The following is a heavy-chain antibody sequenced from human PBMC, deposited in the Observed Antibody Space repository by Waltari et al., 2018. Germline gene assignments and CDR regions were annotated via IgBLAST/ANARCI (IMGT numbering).Heavy chain of an antibody. J-gene: IGHJ4*02. V-gene: IGHV4-59*01. CDR3: ARVHIMGGSYYVFDY. Sequence: QVQLQESGPGLVKPSETRSLTCTVSGGSISSYYWSWIRQPPGKGLEWIGYIYYSGSTNYNPSLKSRVTISVDTSKNQFSLKLSSVTAADTAVYYCARVHIMGGSYYVFDYWGQGTLVTVSS. CDR1: GGSISSYY. CDR2: IYYSGST. D-gene: IGHD1-26*01.